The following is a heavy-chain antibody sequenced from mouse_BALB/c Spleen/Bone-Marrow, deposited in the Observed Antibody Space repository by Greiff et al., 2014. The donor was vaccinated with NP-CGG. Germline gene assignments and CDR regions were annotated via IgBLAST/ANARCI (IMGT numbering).Heavy chain of an antibody. J-gene: IGHJ2*01. Sequence: QVQLQQSGAELVRPGSSVKISCKASGYAFSIYWMNWVKQRPGQGLEWIGQIYPGGDDTDYNGKFKGKATLTADRSSSTAYTQLNSLTSEDAAVYFCARGGISIDYWGQGTTLTVSS. CDR3: ARGGISIDY. V-gene: IGHV1-80*01. CDR1: GYAFSIYW. CDR2: IYPGGDDT.